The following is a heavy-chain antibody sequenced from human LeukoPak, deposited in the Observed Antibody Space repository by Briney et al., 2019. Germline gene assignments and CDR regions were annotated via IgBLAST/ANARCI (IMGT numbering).Heavy chain of an antibody. Sequence: GGSLRLSCAASGFTFRNYWMGWVRQAPGKGLEWVANTKPDGSAEYYADSVRGRFTTSRDNANNLLYLQMNRLRAEDTAVYYCAILWFGKSDFDYWGQGTLVTVSS. CDR2: TKPDGSAE. V-gene: IGHV3-7*01. CDR3: AILWFGKSDFDY. CDR1: GFTFRNYW. J-gene: IGHJ4*02. D-gene: IGHD3-10*01.